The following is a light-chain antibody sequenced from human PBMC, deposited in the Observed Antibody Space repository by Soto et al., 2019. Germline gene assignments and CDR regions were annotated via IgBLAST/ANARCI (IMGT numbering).Light chain of an antibody. CDR3: QKYNIAPVT. J-gene: IGKJ4*01. V-gene: IGKV1-27*01. Sequence: DIQMTQSPSSLSASVGDRVTITYRASQGISSYLAWYQQKPGKVPKLLIYETSTLQSGVPSRFSGSGSGTDFTLTISSLQPEDVATYYCQKYNIAPVTFGGGTKVEIK. CDR1: QGISSY. CDR2: ETS.